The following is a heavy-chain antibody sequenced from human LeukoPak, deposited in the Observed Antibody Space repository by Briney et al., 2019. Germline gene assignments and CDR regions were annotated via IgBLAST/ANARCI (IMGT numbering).Heavy chain of an antibody. CDR1: GFTVSSYW. CDR2: IKQDGSEK. D-gene: IGHD6-13*01. J-gene: IGHJ4*02. CDR3: ASSVAGALDY. V-gene: IGHV3-7*01. Sequence: GGSLRLSCAASGFTVSSYWMSWVRQAPGKGLEWVANIKQDGSEKYYVDSVKGRFTISRDNAKNSLYLQMNSLRAEDTAVYYCASSVAGALDYWGQGTLVTVSS.